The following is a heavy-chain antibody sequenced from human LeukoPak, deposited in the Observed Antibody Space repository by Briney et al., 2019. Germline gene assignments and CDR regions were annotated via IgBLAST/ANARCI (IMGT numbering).Heavy chain of an antibody. V-gene: IGHV3-23*01. J-gene: IGHJ4*02. CDR2: VSGSGGST. Sequence: PGGSLRLSCAASGFTFSSYAMSWVRQAPGKGLEWVSAVSGSGGSTYYADSVKGRFTISRDNSKNTLYLQMNSLRAEDTAVYYCANIILPNYYFDYGGQGTLVTVSS. CDR1: GFTFSSYA. D-gene: IGHD1-1*01. CDR3: ANIILPNYYFDY.